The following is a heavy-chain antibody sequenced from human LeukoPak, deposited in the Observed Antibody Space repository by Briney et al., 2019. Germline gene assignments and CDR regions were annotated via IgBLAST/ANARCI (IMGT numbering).Heavy chain of an antibody. Sequence: MTSETLSLTCTVSGGSIRNYYWSWIRRPPGKRLEWIGYIYHTGSTNYNPSLKNRVNMSIDTSKNQFSLKLSSVTAEDTAVYYCARELGVSRAFDVWGQGTMVTVSS. CDR2: IYHTGST. J-gene: IGHJ3*01. D-gene: IGHD3-16*01. CDR3: ARELGVSRAFDV. CDR1: GGSIRNYY. V-gene: IGHV4-59*12.